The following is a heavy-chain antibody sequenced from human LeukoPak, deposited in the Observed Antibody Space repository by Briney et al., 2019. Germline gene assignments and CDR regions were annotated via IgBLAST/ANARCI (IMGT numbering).Heavy chain of an antibody. CDR1: GFTFSTFA. J-gene: IGHJ5*02. V-gene: IGHV3-23*01. CDR2: ISGSGGGT. CDR3: AKAFSAYEDWPPNWFDP. Sequence: GGSLRLSCAASGFTFSTFAMSWVRQAPGKGLEWVSAISGSGGGTYYADSVKGRLTISRDNSKNTLYLQMSSLRAEDTAVYYCAKAFSAYEDWPPNWFDPWGQGTLVTVSS. D-gene: IGHD5-12*01.